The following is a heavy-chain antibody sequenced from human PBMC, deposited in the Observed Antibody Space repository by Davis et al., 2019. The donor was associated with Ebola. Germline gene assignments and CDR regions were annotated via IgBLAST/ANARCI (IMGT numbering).Heavy chain of an antibody. D-gene: IGHD7-27*01. J-gene: IGHJ4*02. CDR3: ARQELRRGYFDY. CDR2: IYPGDSDT. CDR1: GYRFTDYW. V-gene: IGHV5-51*01. Sequence: GESLKISCKASGYRFTDYWIGWVRQMPGMGLQWMGIIYPGDSDTRYSPSFQGQVTISADKSISTAYLQWSSLKASDTAMYYCARQELRRGYFDYWGQGTLVTVSS.